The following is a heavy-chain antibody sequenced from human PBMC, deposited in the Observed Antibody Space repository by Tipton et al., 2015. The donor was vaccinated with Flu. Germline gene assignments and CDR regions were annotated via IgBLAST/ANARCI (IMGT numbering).Heavy chain of an antibody. CDR3: ARDEGVPINYRFDY. D-gene: IGHD4-11*01. V-gene: IGHV3-7*01. Sequence: GSLRLSCAASGFTFSNYLMSWVRHAPGKGLEWVANINQDGREKMYVDSVKGRFTISRDNAKSSVYLQMNSLRDADTAVYYCARDEGVPINYRFDYWGQGTLVTVSS. CDR2: INQDGREK. CDR1: GFTFSNYL. J-gene: IGHJ4*02.